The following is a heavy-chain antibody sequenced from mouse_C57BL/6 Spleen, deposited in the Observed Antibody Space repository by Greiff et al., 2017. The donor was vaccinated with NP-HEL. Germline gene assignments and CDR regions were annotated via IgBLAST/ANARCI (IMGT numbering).Heavy chain of an antibody. CDR2: IYPGDGDT. V-gene: IGHV1-80*01. Sequence: QVQLQQSGAELVKPGASVKISCKASGYAFSSYWMNWVKQRPGKGLEWIGQIYPGDGDTNYNGKFKGKATLTADKSSSPAYMQLSSLTSEDSAVYGGARSEEAYVDYWGQGTTLTVAS. D-gene: IGHD2-14*01. CDR1: GYAFSSYW. J-gene: IGHJ2*01. CDR3: ARSEEAYVDY.